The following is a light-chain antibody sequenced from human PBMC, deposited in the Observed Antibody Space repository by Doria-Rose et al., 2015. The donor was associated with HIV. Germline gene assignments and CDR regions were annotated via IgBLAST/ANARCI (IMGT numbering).Light chain of an antibody. Sequence: TVTISCIRNRGSIASYYVQWYQQRPGSSPTTVIYEDNQRPSGVPDRFSGSIDSSTNSASLTISGLQTEDEADYYCQSYDDNDPVVFGGGTKLTVL. CDR3: QSYDDNDPVV. J-gene: IGLJ2*01. CDR2: EDN. CDR1: RGSIASYY. V-gene: IGLV6-57*01.